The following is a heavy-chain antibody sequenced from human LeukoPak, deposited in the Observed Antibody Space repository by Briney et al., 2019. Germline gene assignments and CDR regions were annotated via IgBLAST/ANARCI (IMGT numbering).Heavy chain of an antibody. D-gene: IGHD3-3*01. J-gene: IGHJ4*02. Sequence: GGSLRLSCVASGFTFGKYWMSWVRQAPGKGLEWVANIKLDGSEKNYVDSVKGRFTISRDNTKNSLYLQMNSLRVEDTAVFYCARDQYDTWSRRGNFDSWGQGTLVIVPS. CDR3: ARDQYDTWSRRGNFDS. CDR1: GFTFGKYW. V-gene: IGHV3-7*03. CDR2: IKLDGSEK.